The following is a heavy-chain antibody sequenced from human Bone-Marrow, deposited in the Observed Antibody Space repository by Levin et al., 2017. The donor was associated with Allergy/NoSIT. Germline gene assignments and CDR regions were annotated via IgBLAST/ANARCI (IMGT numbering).Heavy chain of an antibody. V-gene: IGHV3-30*03. J-gene: IGHJ4*02. D-gene: IGHD1-26*01. CDR3: ALSGSYFSYFDY. Sequence: PGGSLRLPCAASGFTFSSYGMHWVRQAPGKGLEWVAVISYDGSNKYYADSVKGRFTISRDNSKNTLYLQMNSLRAEDTAVYYCALSGSYFSYFDYWGQGTLVTVSS. CDR2: ISYDGSNK. CDR1: GFTFSSYG.